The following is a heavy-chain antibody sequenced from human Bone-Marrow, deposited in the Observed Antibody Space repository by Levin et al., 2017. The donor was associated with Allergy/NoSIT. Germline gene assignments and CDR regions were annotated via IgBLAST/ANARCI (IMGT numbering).Heavy chain of an antibody. Sequence: GESLKISCAASGFTFRTHDMHWVRQGTGKGLEWVSTIGTAGDTYYPDSVRGRFTISRENAKNSLYLQMNGLNAGDTAVYYCARYNYEYNALDIWGQGTMVTVSS. V-gene: IGHV3-13*01. D-gene: IGHD5-18*01. J-gene: IGHJ3*02. CDR3: ARYNYEYNALDI. CDR2: IGTAGDT. CDR1: GFTFRTHD.